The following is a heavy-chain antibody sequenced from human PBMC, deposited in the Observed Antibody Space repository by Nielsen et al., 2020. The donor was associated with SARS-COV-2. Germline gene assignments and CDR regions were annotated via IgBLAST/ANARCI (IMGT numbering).Heavy chain of an antibody. Sequence: ASVKVSCKTSGYRFSSSGIGWVRQAPGQGLEWMGYISTYNGNTKYAQKVQGRVTMTTGTSTSTAYMELTSLRSDDTAVYYCAREYSSSCCHFDYWGQGTLVTVSS. CDR1: GYRFSSSG. D-gene: IGHD6-13*01. CDR3: AREYSSSCCHFDY. V-gene: IGHV1-18*01. J-gene: IGHJ4*02. CDR2: ISTYNGNT.